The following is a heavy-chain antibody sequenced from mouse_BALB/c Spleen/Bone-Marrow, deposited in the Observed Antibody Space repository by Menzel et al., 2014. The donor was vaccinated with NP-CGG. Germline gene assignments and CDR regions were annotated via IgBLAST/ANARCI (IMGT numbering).Heavy chain of an antibody. V-gene: IGHV1-80*01. J-gene: IGHJ2*01. CDR3: AFGNYDFDY. CDR2: IYPGDGDT. CDR1: GYAFSSYW. D-gene: IGHD2-1*01. Sequence: VQLQRSGAELVRPGSSVKISCKASGYAFSSYWMNWVKQRPGQGLEWIGQIYPGDGDTNYSGKLKGKATLTADESSSTAYMQLSSLTSEDSAVYFCAFGNYDFDYWGQGATLSVSS.